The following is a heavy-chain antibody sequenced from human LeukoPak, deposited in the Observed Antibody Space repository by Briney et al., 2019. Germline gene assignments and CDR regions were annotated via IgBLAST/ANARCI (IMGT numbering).Heavy chain of an antibody. D-gene: IGHD6-13*01. V-gene: IGHV1-8*03. CDR1: GYTFTSYD. CDR3: ARSGQRGIAAADY. J-gene: IGHJ4*02. Sequence: GASVKVSCKAAGYTFTSYDINWVRQSTGQGLEGRGWMNPNSGNTGYAQKFQGRVTITRNTSISTAYLELSSLRSEDTAVYYCARSGQRGIAAADYWGQGTLVTVSS. CDR2: MNPNSGNT.